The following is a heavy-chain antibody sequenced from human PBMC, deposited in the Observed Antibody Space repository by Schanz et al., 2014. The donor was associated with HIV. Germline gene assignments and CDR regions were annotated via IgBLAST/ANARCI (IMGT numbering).Heavy chain of an antibody. Sequence: QLLLVQSGTEVKKPGSSVTVSCAASGGTLRTYVVNWVRQAPGQGLEWLGGISPTSGTADYAQKFQDRVTITADESTEMAYLELRSLRSEDTALYFCAKSTWVDNCGQGTLVTVSS. D-gene: IGHD2-2*01. V-gene: IGHV1-69*01. J-gene: IGHJ4*02. CDR3: AKSTWVDN. CDR2: ISPTSGTA. CDR1: GGTLRTYV.